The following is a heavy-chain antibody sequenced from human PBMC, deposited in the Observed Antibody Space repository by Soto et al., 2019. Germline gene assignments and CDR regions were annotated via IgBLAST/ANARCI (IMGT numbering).Heavy chain of an antibody. Sequence: GGSLRLSCAASGFTFSDFNMNWVRQAPGKGLEWISYISSSGRSTYYADSVKGRFTISRDNANNSLFLQMNSLVDEDSAVYYCAKETFFFESRTSYSAQRPRWFGPWGPGTLVTVSS. J-gene: IGHJ5*02. CDR3: AKETFFFESRTSYSAQRPRWFGP. D-gene: IGHD2-21*01. CDR2: ISSSGRST. V-gene: IGHV3-48*02. CDR1: GFTFSDFN.